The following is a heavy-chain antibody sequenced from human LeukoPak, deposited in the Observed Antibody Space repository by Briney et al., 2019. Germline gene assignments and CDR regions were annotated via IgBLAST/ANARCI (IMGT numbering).Heavy chain of an antibody. V-gene: IGHV3-66*01. CDR2: IYFAGSA. CDR1: GFTVSNNY. D-gene: IGHD5-12*01. CDR3: AGSLGYSSDSYYYGMDV. J-gene: IGHJ6*02. Sequence: GGSLRLSCAASGFTVSNNYMTWVRQAPGKGLEWVSVIYFAGSAYYADSVKGRFTISRDDSKNTVYLQMDILSADDTAVYYCAGSLGYSSDSYYYGMDVWGQGTTVIVSS.